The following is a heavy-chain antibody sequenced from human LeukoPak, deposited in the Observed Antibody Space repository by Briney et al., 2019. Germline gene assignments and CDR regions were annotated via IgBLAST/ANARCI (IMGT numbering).Heavy chain of an antibody. CDR3: ARGVAAAGLGAFDY. J-gene: IGHJ4*02. CDR2: IIPIFGTA. CDR1: GGTFSSYA. D-gene: IGHD6-13*01. V-gene: IGHV1-69*05. Sequence: ASVKVSCKAAGGTFSSYAISWVRQAPGQGLEWMGGIIPIFGTANYAQKFQGRVTITTDESTSTAYMELSSLRSEDTAVYYCARGVAAAGLGAFDYWGQGTLVTVSS.